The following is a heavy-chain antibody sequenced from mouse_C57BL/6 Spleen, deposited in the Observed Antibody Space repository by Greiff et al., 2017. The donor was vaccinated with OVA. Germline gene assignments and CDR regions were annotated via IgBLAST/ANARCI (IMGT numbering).Heavy chain of an antibody. CDR2: INPKNGGT. CDR1: GYTFTDYY. CDR3: ARMGYFDY. Sequence: EVQLQQSGPELVKPGASVKISCKASGYTFTDYYMNWVKQSHGKSLEWIGDINPKNGGTSYNQKFKGKATLTVDKSSSTAYMELRSLTSEDSAVYYCARMGYFDYWGQGTTLTVSS. J-gene: IGHJ2*01. V-gene: IGHV1-26*01.